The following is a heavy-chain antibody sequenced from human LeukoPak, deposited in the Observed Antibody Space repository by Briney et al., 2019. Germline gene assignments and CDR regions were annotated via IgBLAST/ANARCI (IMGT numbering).Heavy chain of an antibody. J-gene: IGHJ5*02. CDR3: AKGSGGYYDSSGYFLLS. V-gene: IGHV3-9*01. CDR2: ISWTSSSI. CDR1: GFTFDDYT. D-gene: IGHD3-22*01. Sequence: GRSLRLTCAASGFTFDDYTMHSVRQAPGTGLEWVSGISWTSSSIGYADSVKGRFTISRDNAKNSLYLQMNSLRAEDTALYYCAKGSGGYYDSSGYFLLSWGQGTLVTVSS.